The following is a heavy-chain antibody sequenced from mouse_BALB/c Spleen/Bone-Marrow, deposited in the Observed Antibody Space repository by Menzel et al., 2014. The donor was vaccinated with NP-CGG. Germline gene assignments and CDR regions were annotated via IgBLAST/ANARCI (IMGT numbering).Heavy chain of an antibody. CDR2: INPGSGGT. D-gene: IGHD1-1*01. V-gene: IGHV1-54*01. CDR1: GYAFTNYL. CDR3: AREIITSLAY. Sequence: VQLQQSGAELVRPGTSVKVSCKASGYAFTNYLIEWVKQRPGQGLEWIGVINPGSGGTNYNEKFKGKATLTADKSSSTAYMQLSSLTSDDSAVYFCAREIITSLAYWGQGTLVTVSA. J-gene: IGHJ3*01.